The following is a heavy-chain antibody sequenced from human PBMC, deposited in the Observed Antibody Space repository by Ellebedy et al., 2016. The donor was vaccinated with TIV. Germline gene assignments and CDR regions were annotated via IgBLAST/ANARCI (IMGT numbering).Heavy chain of an antibody. CDR1: EFTFSSYW. CDR2: IKQDGSEK. CDR3: ARGTQDWFSSYYGMDV. J-gene: IGHJ6*02. V-gene: IGHV3-7*01. Sequence: GESLKISCAASEFTFSSYWMSWVRQAPGKGLEWVANIKQDGSEKNYVDSVKGRFSISRDNAKKSLDLQMNSLRAEDTAVYYCARGTQDWFSSYYGMDVWGQGTTVTVSS. D-gene: IGHD3-9*01.